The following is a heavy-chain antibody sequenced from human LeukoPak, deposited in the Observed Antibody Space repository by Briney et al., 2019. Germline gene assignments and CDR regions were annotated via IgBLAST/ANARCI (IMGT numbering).Heavy chain of an antibody. Sequence: ASVKVSCKASGYTFTGYYMHWVRQAPGQGLEWMGRIDPNSGGTNYAQKFQGRVTMTRDTSISTAYMELSRLRSDDTAVHYCARFDDYVWGSYLYTFDSWGQGTLVTVSS. CDR3: ARFDDYVWGSYLYTFDS. V-gene: IGHV1-2*06. J-gene: IGHJ5*01. CDR2: IDPNSGGT. CDR1: GYTFTGYY. D-gene: IGHD3-16*02.